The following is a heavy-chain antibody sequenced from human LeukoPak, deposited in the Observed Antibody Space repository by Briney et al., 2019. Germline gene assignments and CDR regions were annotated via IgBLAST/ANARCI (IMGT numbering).Heavy chain of an antibody. D-gene: IGHD6-19*01. CDR1: GVTFSSHA. J-gene: IGHJ6*03. V-gene: IGHV3-30*04. CDR3: ARGYSAAGLIGPRGYYYYMDV. Sequence: PGGSLRLSCAASGVTFSSHAMHWVRQAPGKGLEWVAVISYDGSNKYYADSVKGRFTISRDNSKNTLYLQMNSLRGEDTAVYYCARGYSAAGLIGPRGYYYYMDVWGKGTTVTVSS. CDR2: ISYDGSNK.